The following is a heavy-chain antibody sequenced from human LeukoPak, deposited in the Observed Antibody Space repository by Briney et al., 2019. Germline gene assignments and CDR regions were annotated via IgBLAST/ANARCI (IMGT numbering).Heavy chain of an antibody. V-gene: IGHV1-18*04. Sequence: ASVKVSCKASGYSFTGYYIHWVRQAPGQGLEWMGWISAYNGNTNYAQKLQGRVTMTTDTSTSTAYMELRSLRSDDTAVYYCARDRLKSFNWFDPWGQGTLVTVSS. J-gene: IGHJ5*02. CDR3: ARDRLKSFNWFDP. CDR1: GYSFTGYY. CDR2: ISAYNGNT.